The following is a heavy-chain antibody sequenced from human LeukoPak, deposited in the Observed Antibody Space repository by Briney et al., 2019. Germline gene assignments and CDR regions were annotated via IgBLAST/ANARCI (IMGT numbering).Heavy chain of an antibody. CDR2: INPNSDGK. J-gene: IGHJ4*02. Sequence: GASVTVSCKASGYTFTGYYLHWVRQAPGQGLEWMGWINPNSDGKNSAHKFQGRVTMTRDTSINTAYMELSRLRSDDTAVYYCTRAPSGTYSFDYWGQGALVTVSS. CDR1: GYTFTGYY. CDR3: TRAPSGTYSFDY. V-gene: IGHV1-2*02. D-gene: IGHD1-26*01.